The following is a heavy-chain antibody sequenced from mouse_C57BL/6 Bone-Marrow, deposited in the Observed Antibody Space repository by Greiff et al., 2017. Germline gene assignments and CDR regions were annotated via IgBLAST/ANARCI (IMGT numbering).Heavy chain of an antibody. CDR1: GYTFTDYY. Sequence: EVKLQESGPVLVKPGASVKMSCKASGYTFTDYYMNWVKQSHGKSLEWIGVINPYNGGTSYNQKFKGKATLTVDKSSSTAYIELNSRTSEDSAVYYCASDYGSSYWYFDVWGTGTTVTVSS. J-gene: IGHJ1*03. D-gene: IGHD1-1*01. CDR3: ASDYGSSYWYFDV. CDR2: INPYNGGT. V-gene: IGHV1-19*01.